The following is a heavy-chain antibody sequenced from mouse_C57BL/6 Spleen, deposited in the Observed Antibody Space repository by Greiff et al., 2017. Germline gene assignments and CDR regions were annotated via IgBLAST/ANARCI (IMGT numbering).Heavy chain of an antibody. V-gene: IGHV7-3*01. J-gene: IGHJ1*03. CDR3: ARSYYGYALWYFDV. Sequence: EVKLMESGGGLVQPGGSLSLSCAASGFTFTDYYMSWVRQPPGKALEWLGFIRNKANGYTTEYSASVKGRFTISRDNSQSILYLQMNALRAEDSATYYCARSYYGYALWYFDVWGTGTTVTVSS. D-gene: IGHD2-9*01. CDR2: IRNKANGYTT. CDR1: GFTFTDYY.